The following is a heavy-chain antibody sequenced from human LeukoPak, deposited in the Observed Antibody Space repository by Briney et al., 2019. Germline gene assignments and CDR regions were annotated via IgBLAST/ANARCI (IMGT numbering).Heavy chain of an antibody. Sequence: PGGSLRLSCAASGFTFNNYAMSWVRQDRGMGLEWVSTISGSGVTTYYADSVRGRFTISRDNSKTTLYLQLDSLRPEDMAIYYCAKSPGQIQLDYFDYWGQGTLVTVSS. CDR1: GFTFNNYA. CDR2: ISGSGVTT. V-gene: IGHV3-23*01. D-gene: IGHD1-1*01. CDR3: AKSPGQIQLDYFDY. J-gene: IGHJ4*02.